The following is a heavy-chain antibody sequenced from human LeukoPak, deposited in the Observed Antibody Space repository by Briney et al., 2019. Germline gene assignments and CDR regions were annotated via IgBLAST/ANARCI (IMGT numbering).Heavy chain of an antibody. D-gene: IGHD6-6*01. J-gene: IGHJ6*03. CDR3: ARLYSSSWASGYYYYMDV. CDR1: GYTFTSYD. Sequence: ASVKVSCKASGYTFTSYDINWVRQATGQGLEWMGWMNPNSGNTGYAQKFQGRVTITRNTSISTAYMELSSLRSEDTAVYHCARLYSSSWASGYYYYMDVWGKGTTVTVSS. CDR2: MNPNSGNT. V-gene: IGHV1-8*03.